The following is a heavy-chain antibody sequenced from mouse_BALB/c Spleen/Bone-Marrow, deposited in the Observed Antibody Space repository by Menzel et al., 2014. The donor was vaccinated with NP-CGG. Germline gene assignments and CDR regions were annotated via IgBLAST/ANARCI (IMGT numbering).Heavy chain of an antibody. D-gene: IGHD2-1*01. CDR3: AGYGNYFFDY. CDR1: GSTFTSYW. J-gene: IGHJ2*01. Sequence: EVQLQQSGTVLARPGASVKMSCKASGSTFTSYWMHWVKQRPGQGLEWIGATYPGINDSRYNQKFNDKAKLTAVTSTNTAYMELSSLTYEDSAVYYCAGYGNYFFDYWGQGTTLTVSS. CDR2: TYPGINDS. V-gene: IGHV1-5*01.